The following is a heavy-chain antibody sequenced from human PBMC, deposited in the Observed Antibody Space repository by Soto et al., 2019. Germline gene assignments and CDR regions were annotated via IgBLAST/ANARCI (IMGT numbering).Heavy chain of an antibody. J-gene: IGHJ4*02. CDR2: ISHSGAT. V-gene: IGHV4-4*02. D-gene: IGHD3-16*01. Sequence: QVQLQESGPRLVMPSGTLSLTCAVSGASIKSADWWNWVRQSPGKGLEWIGEISHSGATIYNPSLKGRAPLSVDDSKNHFSLKLTSVTAADTAVYYCARDFKAPNDAWAFDNWGPGTLVTVSS. CDR1: GASIKSADW. CDR3: ARDFKAPNDAWAFDN.